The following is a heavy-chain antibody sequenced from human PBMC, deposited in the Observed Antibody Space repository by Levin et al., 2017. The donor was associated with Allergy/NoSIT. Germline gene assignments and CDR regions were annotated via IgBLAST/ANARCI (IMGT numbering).Heavy chain of an antibody. D-gene: IGHD4-17*01. CDR2: ISYDGSNK. V-gene: IGHV3-30*18. CDR1: GFTFSSYG. CDR3: AKDIFSTTVTTHYYYYGMDV. Sequence: PGGSLRLSCAASGFTFSSYGMHWVRQAPGKGLEWVAVISYDGSNKYYADSVKGRFTISRDNSKNTLYLQMNSLRAEDTAVYYCAKDIFSTTVTTHYYYYGMDVWGQGTTVTVSS. J-gene: IGHJ6*02.